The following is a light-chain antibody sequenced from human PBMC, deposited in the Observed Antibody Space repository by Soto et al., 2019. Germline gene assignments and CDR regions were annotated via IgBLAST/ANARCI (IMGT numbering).Light chain of an antibody. CDR3: QRYNSNSRT. Sequence: DIQMTQSPSTLSASVGDRVTITCRASQNVNSWVAWYQQKPGKAPNFLIYDASNLESGVPSRFSGRGSGTDFTLTISSLQPDDFATYYCQRYNSNSRTFGQGTRV. CDR2: DAS. V-gene: IGKV1-5*01. J-gene: IGKJ1*01. CDR1: QNVNSW.